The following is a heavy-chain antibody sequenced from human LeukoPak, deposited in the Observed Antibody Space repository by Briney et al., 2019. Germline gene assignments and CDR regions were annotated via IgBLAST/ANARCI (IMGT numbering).Heavy chain of an antibody. CDR3: AREEQQLVQGGFDY. D-gene: IGHD6-13*01. CDR2: ISYDGSNK. V-gene: IGHV3-30*04. Sequence: GGSLRLSCAASGFTFSSYAMHWVRQAPGKGLEWVAVISYDGSNKYYADSVKGRFTISRDSSKNTLYLQMNSLRAEDTAVYYCAREEQQLVQGGFDYWGQGTLVTVSS. CDR1: GFTFSSYA. J-gene: IGHJ4*02.